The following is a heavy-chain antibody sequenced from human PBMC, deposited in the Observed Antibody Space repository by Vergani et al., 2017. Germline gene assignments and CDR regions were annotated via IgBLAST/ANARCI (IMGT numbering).Heavy chain of an antibody. CDR1: GFIFSHYW. D-gene: IGHD3-22*01. CDR2: INQDGSEK. J-gene: IGHJ5*02. CDR3: ARINYYGSSGYSLTRWHNWFDP. Sequence: EVQLVESGGGLVQPGGSLRLSCAASGFIFSHYWMSWVRQAPGKGLEWVANINQDGSEKYYVDSVKGRFTISRDNAKNSLYLQMNILSAEDTALYYCARINYYGSSGYSLTRWHNWFDPWGQGTLITFSS. V-gene: IGHV3-7*01.